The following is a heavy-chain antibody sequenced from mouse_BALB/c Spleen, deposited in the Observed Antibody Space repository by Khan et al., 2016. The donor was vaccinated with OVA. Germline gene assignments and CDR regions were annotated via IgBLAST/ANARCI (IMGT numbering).Heavy chain of an antibody. V-gene: IGHV1S135*01. CDR3: TRHGYIAWFTY. CDR2: IDPFSGGT. Sequence: VQLQQFGPELMKPGASVKISCKASGYSFTSYYIHWVMQSHGKSLEWIGYIDPFSGGTTYNQKFKGKATLTVDKSSSPAYIHLSNLTSEDSAVYYCTRHGYIAWFTYWGQGTLVTVSA. J-gene: IGHJ3*01. CDR1: GYSFTSYY. D-gene: IGHD2-2*01.